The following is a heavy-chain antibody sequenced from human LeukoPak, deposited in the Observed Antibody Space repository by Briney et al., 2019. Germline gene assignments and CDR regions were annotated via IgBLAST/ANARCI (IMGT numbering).Heavy chain of an antibody. V-gene: IGHV4-34*01. CDR1: GGSFSGYY. J-gene: IGHJ4*02. Sequence: SETLSLTCAVYGGSFSGYYWSWIRQPPGKGLEWIGEINNSGSTNYNPSLKSRVTISVDTSKNQFSLKLSSVTAADTAVYYCARGSAGRYFDYWGQGTLVTVSS. CDR2: INNSGST. D-gene: IGHD3-10*01. CDR3: ARGSAGRYFDY.